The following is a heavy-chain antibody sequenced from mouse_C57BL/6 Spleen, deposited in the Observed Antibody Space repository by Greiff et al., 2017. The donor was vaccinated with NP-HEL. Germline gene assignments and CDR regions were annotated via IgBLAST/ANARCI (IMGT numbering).Heavy chain of an antibody. CDR1: GYTFTSYW. Sequence: QVQLKQPGAELVRPGSSVKLSCKASGYTFTSYWMHWVKQRPIQGLEWIGNIDPSDSETHYNQKFKDKATLTVDKSSSTAYMQLSSLTSEDSAVYYCARGRGGYAMDYWGQGTSVTVSS. V-gene: IGHV1-52*01. CDR3: ARGRGGYAMDY. CDR2: IDPSDSET. J-gene: IGHJ4*01.